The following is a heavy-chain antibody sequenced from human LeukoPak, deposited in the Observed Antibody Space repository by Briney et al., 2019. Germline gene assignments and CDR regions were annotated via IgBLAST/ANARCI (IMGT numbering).Heavy chain of an antibody. J-gene: IGHJ6*02. CDR2: ISSSSSYI. Sequence: PGGSLRLSCAASGFTFSSYSMNWVRQAPGKGLEWDSSISSSSSYIYYADSVKGRFTISRDNAKNSLYLQMNSLRAEDTAVYYCARDLAPPAYYDFWSGFYYYYGMDVWGQGTTVTVSS. V-gene: IGHV3-21*01. CDR1: GFTFSSYS. D-gene: IGHD3-3*01. CDR3: ARDLAPPAYYDFWSGFYYYYGMDV.